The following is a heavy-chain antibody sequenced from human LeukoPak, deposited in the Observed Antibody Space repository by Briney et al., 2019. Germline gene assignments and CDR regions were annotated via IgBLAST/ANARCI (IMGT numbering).Heavy chain of an antibody. Sequence: GASVKVSCKASGYTFTGYYMHWVRQAPGQGLEWMGWINPNSGGTNYAQKFQGRVTMTRDTSISTAYMELSRLRSEDTAVYYCARDSPYSGSPPSWGQGTLVTVSS. V-gene: IGHV1-2*02. CDR1: GYTFTGYY. D-gene: IGHD1-26*01. CDR2: INPNSGGT. J-gene: IGHJ5*02. CDR3: ARDSPYSGSPPS.